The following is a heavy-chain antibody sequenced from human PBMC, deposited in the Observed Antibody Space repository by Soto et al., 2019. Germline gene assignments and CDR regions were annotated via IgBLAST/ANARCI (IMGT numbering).Heavy chain of an antibody. J-gene: IGHJ4*01. CDR3: LRPYFVNY. V-gene: IGHV3-11*01. CDR2: INEDGSNT. D-gene: IGHD3-16*02. Sequence: QVQLVESGGGLVEPGGSLRLSCTASGFTFSDYYMTWIRQAPGKGLEWISFINEDGSNTYYADSVKGRFTISRDNAKNSLFLQINNLRAEDTAVYYCLRPYFVNYWGQGTPVAVSS. CDR1: GFTFSDYY.